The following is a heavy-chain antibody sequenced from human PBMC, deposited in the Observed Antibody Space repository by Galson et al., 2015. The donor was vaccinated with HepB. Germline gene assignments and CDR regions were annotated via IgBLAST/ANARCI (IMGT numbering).Heavy chain of an antibody. V-gene: IGHV1-3*01. CDR3: ASSIAAAGHGPYYGMDV. CDR1: GYTFTSYA. Sequence: SVKVSCKASGYTFTSYAMHWVRQAPGQRLEWMGWINAGNGNTKYSQKFQGRVTITRDTSASTAYMELSSLRSEDTAVYYCASSIAAAGHGPYYGMDVWGQETTVTVSS. J-gene: IGHJ6*02. D-gene: IGHD6-13*01. CDR2: INAGNGNT.